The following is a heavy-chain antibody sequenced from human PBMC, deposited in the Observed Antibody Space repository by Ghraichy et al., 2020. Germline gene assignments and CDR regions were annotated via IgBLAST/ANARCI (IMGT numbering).Heavy chain of an antibody. J-gene: IGHJ4*02. CDR3: ARGISLTMVRGVTIDY. CDR2: IYYSGST. CDR1: GGSISSYY. D-gene: IGHD3-10*01. Sequence: SQTLSLTCTVSGGSISSYYWSWIRQPPGKGLEWIGYIYYSGSTNYNPSLKSRVTISVDTSKNQFSLKLSSVTAADTAVYYCARGISLTMVRGVTIDYWGQGTLVTVSS. V-gene: IGHV4-59*08.